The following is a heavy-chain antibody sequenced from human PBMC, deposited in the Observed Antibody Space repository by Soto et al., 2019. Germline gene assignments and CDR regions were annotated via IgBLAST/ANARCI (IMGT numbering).Heavy chain of an antibody. CDR2: IYWDDDK. D-gene: IGHD2-15*01. CDR3: AHSECSGAAGYARWYIAL. CDR1: GFSLTTGGVA. V-gene: IGHV2-5*02. J-gene: IGHJ2*01. Sequence: ITLKESGPTLVKPTQTLTLTCTFSGFSLTTGGVAVGWIRQPPGKAMEWLALIYWDDDKRYSPSLKSRLSITKDISNKPVVITLTNMHTVDPATYYCAHSECSGAAGYARWYIALWGRGTLVSRSS.